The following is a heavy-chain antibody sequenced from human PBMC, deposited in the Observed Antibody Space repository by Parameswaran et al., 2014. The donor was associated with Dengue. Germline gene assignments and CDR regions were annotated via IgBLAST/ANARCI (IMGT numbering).Heavy chain of an antibody. CDR2: IYPGDSDT. CDR3: ARLRAGRLQPYYFDY. V-gene: IGHV5-51*01. J-gene: IGHJ4*02. D-gene: IGHD5-24*01. Sequence: VRQMPGKGLEWMGIIYPGDSDTRYSPSFQGQVTISADKSISTAYLQWSSLKASDTAMYYCARLRAGRLQPYYFDYWGQGTWSPSPQ.